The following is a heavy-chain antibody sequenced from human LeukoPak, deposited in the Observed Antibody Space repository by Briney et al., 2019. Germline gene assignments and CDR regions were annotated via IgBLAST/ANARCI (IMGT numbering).Heavy chain of an antibody. CDR3: ASDREYYYGSGSFDY. D-gene: IGHD3-10*01. Sequence: GGSLRLSCAASGFTFSNYLMTWVRQAPGKGLEWVANIKQDGSDKYYVASVKGRFTISRDNAKNSLYLQMNSLRAEDTAVYYCASDREYYYGSGSFDYWGQGTLVTVSS. J-gene: IGHJ4*02. CDR1: GFTFSNYL. V-gene: IGHV3-7*04. CDR2: IKQDGSDK.